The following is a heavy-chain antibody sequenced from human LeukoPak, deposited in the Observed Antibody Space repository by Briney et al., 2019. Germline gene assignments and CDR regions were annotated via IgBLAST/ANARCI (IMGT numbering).Heavy chain of an antibody. CDR2: IYYSGST. Sequence: SETLSLTCTVSGGSISSSSYYWGWIRQPPGKGLEWIGSIYYSGSTYYNPSLKSRVTISVDTSKNQFSLKLSSVTAADTAVYYCARGTSGRGLHWGQGTLVTVSS. CDR3: ARGTSGRGLH. V-gene: IGHV4-39*07. D-gene: IGHD3-10*01. CDR1: GGSISSSSYY. J-gene: IGHJ4*02.